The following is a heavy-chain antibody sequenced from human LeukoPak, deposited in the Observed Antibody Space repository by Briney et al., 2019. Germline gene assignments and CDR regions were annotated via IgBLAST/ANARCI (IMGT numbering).Heavy chain of an antibody. Sequence: SETLSLTCAVDGGSFSGYYWSWIRQPPGKGLEWIGEINHSGSTNYNPSLKSRVTISVDTSKNQFSLKLSSVTAADTAVYYCARPPGSSWSEFDYWGQGTLVTVSS. CDR1: GGSFSGYY. CDR3: ARPPGSSWSEFDY. V-gene: IGHV4-34*01. CDR2: INHSGST. J-gene: IGHJ4*02. D-gene: IGHD6-13*01.